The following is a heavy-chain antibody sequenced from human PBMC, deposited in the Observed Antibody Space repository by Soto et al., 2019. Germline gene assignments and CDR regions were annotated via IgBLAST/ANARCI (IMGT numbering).Heavy chain of an antibody. V-gene: IGHV3-30-3*01. CDR3: VRDIVATIGGIFDY. J-gene: IGHJ4*02. Sequence: QVQLVESGGGVVQPGRSLRLSCAASGFTFNDYTMHWVRQAPGKGLEWVAVMSYDGTNEYYADFLKGRFTISRDNSKNTLYLRMNGLRAEDTAVYYCVRDIVATIGGIFDYWGQGTPVTVSS. CDR1: GFTFNDYT. D-gene: IGHD5-12*01. CDR2: MSYDGTNE.